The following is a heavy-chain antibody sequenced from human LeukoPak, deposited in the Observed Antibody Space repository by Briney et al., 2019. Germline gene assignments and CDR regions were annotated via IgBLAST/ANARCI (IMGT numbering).Heavy chain of an antibody. CDR3: AREIGPRQLHLWGSAFDY. CDR1: GYTFINYY. CDR2: INPSGGTT. Sequence: ASVKVSCKASGYTFINYYMHWVRQAPGQGREWMGIINPSGGTTSYAQNFQGRVTMTRDTSTSTVYMELSSLRSEDTAVYYCAREIGPRQLHLWGSAFDYWGQGTLVTVSS. J-gene: IGHJ4*02. V-gene: IGHV1-46*01. D-gene: IGHD5-18*01.